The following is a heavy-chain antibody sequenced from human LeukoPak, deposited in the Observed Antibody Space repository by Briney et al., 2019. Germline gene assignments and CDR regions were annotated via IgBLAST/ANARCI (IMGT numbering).Heavy chain of an antibody. D-gene: IGHD1-26*01. J-gene: IGHJ6*02. CDR1: GFAFHAFD. V-gene: IGHV3-43*02. CDR3: ATWAFYHGLDV. CDR2: INSDGGKT. Sequence: GGSLRLSCAASGFAFHAFDMYWVRQAPGKGLEWVSRINSDGGKTHYADSVRGRFTISRDNSKNSLYLQMNSLRTDDAALYYCATWAFYHGLDVWGQGTTVTVSS.